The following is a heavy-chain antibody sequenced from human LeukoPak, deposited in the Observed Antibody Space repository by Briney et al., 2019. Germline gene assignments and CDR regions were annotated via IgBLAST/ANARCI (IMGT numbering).Heavy chain of an antibody. CDR2: ISGSGGST. Sequence: GGSLRLSCAASGFTLSSYAMSWVRQAPGKGLEWVSAISGSGGSTYYADSVKGRFTISRDNSKNTLYLQMNSLRAEDTAVYYCAKMLDDILTSYYGYFDYWGQGTLVTVSS. V-gene: IGHV3-23*01. CDR3: AKMLDDILTSYYGYFDY. D-gene: IGHD3-9*01. J-gene: IGHJ4*02. CDR1: GFTLSSYA.